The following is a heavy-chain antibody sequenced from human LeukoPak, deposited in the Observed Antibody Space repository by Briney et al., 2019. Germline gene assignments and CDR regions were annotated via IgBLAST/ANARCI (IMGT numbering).Heavy chain of an antibody. CDR2: INPSGGST. J-gene: IGHJ4*02. V-gene: IGHV1-46*01. CDR1: GYTFTSYY. CDR3: ARDSGSGYQFDY. Sequence: ASVKVPCKASGYTFTSYYMHWVRQAPGQGLEWMGIINPSGGSTSYAQKFQGRVTMTRDMSTSTVYMELSSLRSEDTAVYYCARDSGSGYQFDYWGQGTLVTVSS. D-gene: IGHD3-22*01.